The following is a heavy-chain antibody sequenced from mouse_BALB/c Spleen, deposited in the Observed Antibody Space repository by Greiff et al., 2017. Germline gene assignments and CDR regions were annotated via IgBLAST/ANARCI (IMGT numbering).Heavy chain of an antibody. CDR1: GFSLTSYG. CDR3: ARPYDYDWFAY. V-gene: IGHV2-9*02. Sequence: VKLMESGPGLVAPSQSLSITCTVSGFSLTSYGVHWVRQPPGTGLEWLGVIWAGGSTNYNSALMSRLSISKDNSKSQVFLKMNSLQTDDTAMYYCARPYDYDWFAYWGQGTLVTVSA. J-gene: IGHJ3*01. D-gene: IGHD2-4*01. CDR2: IWAGGST.